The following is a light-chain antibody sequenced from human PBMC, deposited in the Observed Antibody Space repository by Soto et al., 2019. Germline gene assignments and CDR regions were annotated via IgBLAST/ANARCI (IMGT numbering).Light chain of an antibody. V-gene: IGKV1-27*01. CDR3: QKYDSAPRT. CDR2: AAS. Sequence: DIQMTQSPSSLSTSVGDRVTITCRASQGINSYLAWYQQRPGTVPKLLISAASTLQPGVPSRFSGSGSGTDFTLTISSLQPEDVATYYCQKYDSAPRTFGQGTKVEL. CDR1: QGINSY. J-gene: IGKJ1*01.